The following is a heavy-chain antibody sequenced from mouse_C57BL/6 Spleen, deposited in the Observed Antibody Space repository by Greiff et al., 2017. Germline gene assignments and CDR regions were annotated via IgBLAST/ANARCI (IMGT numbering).Heavy chain of an antibody. V-gene: IGHV5-4*01. Sequence: EVKLVESGGGLVKPGGSLKLSCAASGFTFSSYAMSWVRQTPEKRLEWVATISDGGSYTYYPDNVKGRFTISRDNAKNNLYLQMSHLKSEDTATYYCARDQSGFAYWGQGTLVTVSA. CDR1: GFTFSSYA. J-gene: IGHJ3*01. CDR3: ARDQSGFAY. CDR2: ISDGGSYT.